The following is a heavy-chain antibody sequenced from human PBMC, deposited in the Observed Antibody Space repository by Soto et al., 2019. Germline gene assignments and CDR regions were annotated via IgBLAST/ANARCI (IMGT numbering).Heavy chain of an antibody. Sequence: GGSLRLSCAASGFTFSSYDMHWVRQATGKGLEWVSAIGTAGDTYYPGSVKGRFTISRENAKNSLYLQMNSLRAGDTAVYYCARVSLGGIAAAGDAFDIWGQGTMVTVSS. D-gene: IGHD6-13*01. CDR1: GFTFSSYD. CDR3: ARVSLGGIAAAGDAFDI. J-gene: IGHJ3*02. V-gene: IGHV3-13*01. CDR2: IGTAGDT.